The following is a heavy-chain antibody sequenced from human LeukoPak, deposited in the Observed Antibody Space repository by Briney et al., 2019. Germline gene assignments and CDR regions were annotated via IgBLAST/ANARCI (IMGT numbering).Heavy chain of an antibody. J-gene: IGHJ4*02. V-gene: IGHV4-59*01. CDR3: ARGVYIAAAQYGY. CDR1: GGSISSYY. CDR2: IYYSGTT. D-gene: IGHD6-13*01. Sequence: PSETLSLTCTVSGGSISSYYWSWIRQPPGKGLEWIGYIYYSGTTNYNPSLKSRVTISVDTSKNQFSLKLSSVTAADTAVYYCARGVYIAAAQYGYWGQGTLITVSS.